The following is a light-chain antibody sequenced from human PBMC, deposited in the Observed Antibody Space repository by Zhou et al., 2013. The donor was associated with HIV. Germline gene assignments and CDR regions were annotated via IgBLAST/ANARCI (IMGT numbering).Light chain of an antibody. CDR2: AAS. CDR1: QSISNY. V-gene: IGKV1-39*01. CDR3: QQCHSLPYS. J-gene: IGKJ3*01. Sequence: DIQMTQSPSSLSASVGDRVTITCRATQSISNYLNWYQQKPGKAPKLLIYAASSLQSGVPSRFSGSGSGTDFTLTINSLQPEDFATYYCQQCHSLPYSFGPGTKVDIK.